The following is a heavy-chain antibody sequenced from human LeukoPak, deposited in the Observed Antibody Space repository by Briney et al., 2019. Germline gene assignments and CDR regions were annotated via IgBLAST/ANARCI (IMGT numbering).Heavy chain of an antibody. CDR3: ARDPSGATAMVTSFWFDP. V-gene: IGHV1-2*02. Sequence: ASVKVSCKASAYTFTGYYMHWVRQAPGQGLEWMGWINPNSGGTNYAQKFQGRVTMTRDTSISTAYMELSRLRSDDTAVYYCARDPSGATAMVTSFWFDPWGQGTLVTVSS. D-gene: IGHD5-18*01. CDR2: INPNSGGT. J-gene: IGHJ5*02. CDR1: AYTFTGYY.